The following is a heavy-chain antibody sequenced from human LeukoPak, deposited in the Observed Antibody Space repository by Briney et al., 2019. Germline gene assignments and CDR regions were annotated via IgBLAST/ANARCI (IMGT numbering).Heavy chain of an antibody. V-gene: IGHV3-30-3*01. CDR2: ISYDGSNK. Sequence: GGSLRPSGAASGFTFSSYAMHWVRKAPAKGLEWVAVISYDGSNKYYADSVKGRFTISRDNSKNTLYLQMNSLRAEDTAVYYCARDKYPGSGSYYIFDYWGQGTLVTVSS. J-gene: IGHJ4*02. CDR1: GFTFSSYA. D-gene: IGHD1-26*01. CDR3: ARDKYPGSGSYYIFDY.